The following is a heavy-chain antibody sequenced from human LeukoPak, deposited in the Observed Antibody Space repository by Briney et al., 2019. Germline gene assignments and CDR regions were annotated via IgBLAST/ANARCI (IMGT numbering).Heavy chain of an antibody. CDR1: GYTFTGCY. CDR3: ARSSTYYYDSSGYLPLVY. V-gene: IGHV1-2*02. D-gene: IGHD3-22*01. CDR2: INPTSGGT. J-gene: IGHJ4*02. Sequence: GASVKVSCKASGYTFTGCYMHWVRQAPGQGLEGMGWINPTSGGTNYAQKLQGKVTMTRDTSISTAYMELSRLRSDDTAVYYCARSSTYYYDSSGYLPLVYWGQGTLVTVSS.